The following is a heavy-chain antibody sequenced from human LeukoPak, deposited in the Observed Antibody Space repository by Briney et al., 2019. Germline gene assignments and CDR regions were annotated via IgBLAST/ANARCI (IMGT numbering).Heavy chain of an antibody. CDR3: ARVGGSGSYGY. Sequence: SQTLSFTCAVSGGSISSGGYSWSWIRQPPGKGLEWIGYIYHSGSTYYNPSLKSRVTISVDRSKNQFSLKLSSVTAADTAVYYCARVGGSGSYGYWGQGTLVTVSS. J-gene: IGHJ4*02. V-gene: IGHV4-30-2*01. CDR2: IYHSGST. D-gene: IGHD3-10*01. CDR1: GGSISSGGYS.